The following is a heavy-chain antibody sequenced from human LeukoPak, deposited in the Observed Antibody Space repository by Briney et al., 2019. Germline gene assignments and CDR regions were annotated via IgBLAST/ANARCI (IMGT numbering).Heavy chain of an antibody. Sequence: GGSLRLSCAASGFTFSNIWMSWVRQTPGKGLEWVGRIRSRSDGGTADYGPPVKGRFTISRDDSKNTVSLQMYSLKTEGTGVYYCTTFTHRSGSYTWGQGTPVTVSS. CDR2: IRSRSDGGTA. CDR3: TTFTHRSGSYT. D-gene: IGHD1-26*01. CDR1: GFTFSNIW. J-gene: IGHJ5*02. V-gene: IGHV3-15*01.